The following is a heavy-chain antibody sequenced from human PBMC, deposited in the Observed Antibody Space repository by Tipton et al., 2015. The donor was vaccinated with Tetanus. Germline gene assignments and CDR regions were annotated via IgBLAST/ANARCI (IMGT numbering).Heavy chain of an antibody. V-gene: IGHV4-59*01. CDR2: IYYTGST. CDR3: ARLTGHSMDVVDYYYFGMDV. CDR1: GGSMNSYY. J-gene: IGHJ6*02. Sequence: LRLSCTVSGGSMNSYYWSWIRQPPGKGLEWIGYIYYTGSTNYNSSLKSGVTISLDTSKNQFSLKLTSVSAADTAVYYCARLTGHSMDVVDYYYFGMDVWGQGTKVTVSS. D-gene: IGHD2-21*01.